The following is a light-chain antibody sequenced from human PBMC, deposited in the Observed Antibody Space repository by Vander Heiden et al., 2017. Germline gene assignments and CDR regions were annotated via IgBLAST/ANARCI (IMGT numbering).Light chain of an antibody. V-gene: IGKV3-20*01. Sequence: EIVLTQSPGTLSLSPGERATLSCRASQSVSSSYLAWYQQKPGQAPRLLIYGASSRATGIPDRFSGSGSGTDFTLTISRLEPEDLAVYYCQQYGSSTWTFGQGTKVXIK. J-gene: IGKJ1*01. CDR2: GAS. CDR3: QQYGSSTWT. CDR1: QSVSSSY.